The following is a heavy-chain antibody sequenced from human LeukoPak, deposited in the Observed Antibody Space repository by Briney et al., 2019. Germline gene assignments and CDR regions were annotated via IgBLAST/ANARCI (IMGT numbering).Heavy chain of an antibody. CDR3: ARNGHYDFWSGYYGNYYYYGMDV. J-gene: IGHJ6*02. D-gene: IGHD3-3*01. Sequence: PSETLSLTCTVSGGSISSSSYCWGWVRQPRGKGREWIVSIYYSGSTYYNPSLKSRVTISVDTSKNQFSLKLSSVTAADTAVYYCARNGHYDFWSGYYGNYYYYGMDVWGQGTTVTVSS. CDR2: IYYSGST. CDR1: GGSISSSSYC. V-gene: IGHV4-39*01.